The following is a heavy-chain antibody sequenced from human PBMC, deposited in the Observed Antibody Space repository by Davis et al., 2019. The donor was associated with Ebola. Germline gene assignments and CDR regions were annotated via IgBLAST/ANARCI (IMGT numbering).Heavy chain of an antibody. Sequence: GESLKISCAASGFTFSSYWMSWVRQAPGKGLEWVANIKQDGSENYYVDSVKGRFTISRDNAKNSLYLQMNSLRAEDTAVYYCARGGSGPDYRLDYWGQGTLVTVSS. CDR1: GFTFSSYW. CDR2: IKQDGSEN. CDR3: ARGGSGPDYRLDY. J-gene: IGHJ4*02. V-gene: IGHV3-7*01. D-gene: IGHD3-10*01.